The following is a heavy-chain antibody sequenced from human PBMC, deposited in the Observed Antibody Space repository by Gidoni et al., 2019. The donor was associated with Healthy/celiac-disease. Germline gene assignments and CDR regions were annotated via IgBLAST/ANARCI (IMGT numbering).Heavy chain of an antibody. V-gene: IGHV3-23*04. CDR1: GFTFSSYA. D-gene: IGHD3-10*01. CDR2: SSGSGGST. CDR3: AKVVRGVMSLVSGFDY. Sequence: EVQLVESGGGLVQPGGSLRLSCAASGFTFSSYAMSWFRKAPGKGLEWVSASSGSGGSTYYADSVKGRFTISRDNSKNTLYLQMNSLRAEDTAVYYCAKVVRGVMSLVSGFDYWGQGTLVTVSS. J-gene: IGHJ4*02.